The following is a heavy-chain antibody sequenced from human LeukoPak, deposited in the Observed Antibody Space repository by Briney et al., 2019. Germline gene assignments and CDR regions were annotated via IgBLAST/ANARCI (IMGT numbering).Heavy chain of an antibody. J-gene: IGHJ4*02. CDR1: GYTFTSYD. Sequence: ASVKVSCLASGYTFTSYDIHWVRQATGQGLEWMGWRNPNSGNTGYAKKYQGRVTMTRNTSISTDYMELSSLRSEDTAVYYCARGLTGDFWSGLFIGWGQGTLVTVSS. D-gene: IGHD3-3*01. V-gene: IGHV1-8*01. CDR3: ARGLTGDFWSGLFIG. CDR2: RNPNSGNT.